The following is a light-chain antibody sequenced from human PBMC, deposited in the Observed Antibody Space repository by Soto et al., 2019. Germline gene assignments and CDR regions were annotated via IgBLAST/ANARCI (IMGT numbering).Light chain of an antibody. J-gene: IGKJ4*01. Sequence: EIVMTQSPATLSVSPGERATLSCRASQRVSSNLAWYQQKPGQAPRLLISGASARATDIPARFSGSGSGTEFTLNISSLQYEVFAFYSFPQYQNWPLTFGGGTKVEIK. CDR3: PQYQNWPLT. CDR1: QRVSSN. CDR2: GAS. V-gene: IGKV3-15*01.